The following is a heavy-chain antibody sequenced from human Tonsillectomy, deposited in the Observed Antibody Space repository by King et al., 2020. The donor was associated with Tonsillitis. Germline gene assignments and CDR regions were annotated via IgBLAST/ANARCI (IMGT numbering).Heavy chain of an antibody. J-gene: IGHJ4*02. CDR3: AGRRGTKRRLPASSYNEFDY. V-gene: IGHV4-39*01. CDR1: GGSISSSNSF. CDR2: ISYSGSS. D-gene: IGHD5-24*01. Sequence: QLQESGPGLVRPSETLSLTCSVSGGSISSSNSFWDWLRQSPGKGLEWIGSISYSGSSFYNPSLGSRVTVPVDTSKNQFSLRVTSVPATDAAVYYCAGRRGTKRRLPASSYNEFDYWGRGILVTVSS.